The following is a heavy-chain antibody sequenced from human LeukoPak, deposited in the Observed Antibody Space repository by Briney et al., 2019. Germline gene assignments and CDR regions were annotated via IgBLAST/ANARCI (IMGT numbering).Heavy chain of an antibody. CDR2: IFYTGST. CDR3: AKGWPPGY. D-gene: IGHD5-24*01. Sequence: SETLSLTCTVSGGSISSDYWSWIRQPPGKGLEWIGYIFYTGSTHYNPSLKSRVTISADTSKNQFSLNLSSVTAADTAVYYCAKGWPPGYWGQGTLVTVSS. J-gene: IGHJ4*02. CDR1: GGSISSDY. V-gene: IGHV4-59*01.